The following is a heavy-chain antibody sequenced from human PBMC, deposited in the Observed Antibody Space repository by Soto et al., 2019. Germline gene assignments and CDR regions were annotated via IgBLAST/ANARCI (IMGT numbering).Heavy chain of an antibody. CDR2: ISGSGGST. Sequence: GGSLRLSCAASGFTFSSYAMSGVRQAPGKGLEWVSAISGSGGSTYYADSVKGRFTISRDNSKNTLYLQMNSLRAEDTAVYYCAKDESSSWYEGSDNFDYWGQGTLVTVSS. D-gene: IGHD6-13*01. V-gene: IGHV3-23*01. J-gene: IGHJ4*02. CDR1: GFTFSSYA. CDR3: AKDESSSWYEGSDNFDY.